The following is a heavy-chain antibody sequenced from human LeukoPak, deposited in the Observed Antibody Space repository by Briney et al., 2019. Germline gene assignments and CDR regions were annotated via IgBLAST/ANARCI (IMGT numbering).Heavy chain of an antibody. D-gene: IGHD3-10*01. J-gene: IGHJ4*02. CDR1: GGSLSSGSYY. V-gene: IGHV4-61*01. CDR2: IYYSGST. CDR3: ARAMDVTYYYGPGSPSGIDY. Sequence: PSETLSLTCTVSGGSLSSGSYYWSWIRQPPGKGLEWIGYIYYSGSTNYNPSLKSRVTISVDTSKNQFSLKLSSVTAADTAVYYCARAMDVTYYYGPGSPSGIDYWGQGTLVTVSS.